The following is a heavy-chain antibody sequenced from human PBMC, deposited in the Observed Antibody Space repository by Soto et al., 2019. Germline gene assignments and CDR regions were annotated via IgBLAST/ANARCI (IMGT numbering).Heavy chain of an antibody. D-gene: IGHD2-15*01. J-gene: IGHJ6*02. CDR3: ARDSYCSGGSCYSRYYYYGMDV. CDR2: ISAYNGNT. Sequence: QVQLVQSGAEVKKPGASVKVSCKASGYTFTSYGISWVRQAPGQGLEWMGWISAYNGNTNYAQKLQGRGTMTTDTSTSTAYMELRSLRSDDTAVYYCARDSYCSGGSCYSRYYYYGMDVWGQGTTVTVSS. V-gene: IGHV1-18*01. CDR1: GYTFTSYG.